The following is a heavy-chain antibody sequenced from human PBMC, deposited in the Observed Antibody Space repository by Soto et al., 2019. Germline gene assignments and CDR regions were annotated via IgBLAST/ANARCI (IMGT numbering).Heavy chain of an antibody. CDR3: ARLKVAATIYNWFDP. CDR2: IYYSGST. Sequence: QLQLQESGPGLVKPSETLSLTCTVSGGSISSSSYYWGWIRQPPGKGLEWIGSIYYSGSTYYNPSLKSRVTISVDTSKNQFSLKLSSVTAADTAVYYCARLKVAATIYNWFDPWGQGTLVTVSS. D-gene: IGHD2-15*01. V-gene: IGHV4-39*01. CDR1: GGSISSSSYY. J-gene: IGHJ5*02.